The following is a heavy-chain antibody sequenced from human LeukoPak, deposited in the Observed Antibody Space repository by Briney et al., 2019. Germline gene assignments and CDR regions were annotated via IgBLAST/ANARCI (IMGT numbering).Heavy chain of an antibody. J-gene: IGHJ6*02. CDR1: GGSISSYY. D-gene: IGHD6-13*01. CDR3: ARTRGAAAGTPIYYYDGMDV. CDR2: IYYSGST. V-gene: IGHV4-59*01. Sequence: SETLSLTCTVSGGSISSYYWSWIRQPPGKGLEWIGYIYYSGSTNYNPSLKSRVTISVDTSKNQFSLKLSSVTAADTAVYYCARTRGAAAGTPIYYYDGMDVWGQGTTVTVSS.